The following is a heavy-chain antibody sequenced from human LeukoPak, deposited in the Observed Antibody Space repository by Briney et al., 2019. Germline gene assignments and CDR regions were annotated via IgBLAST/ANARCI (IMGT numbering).Heavy chain of an antibody. V-gene: IGHV5-51*01. D-gene: IGHD5-18*01. CDR3: STRIGYNYGYDY. CDR2: ICPGDSDT. J-gene: IGHJ4*02. Sequence: GESLKISCQGSGSSFTNSWIAWARQVPGKGLEWMGIICPGDSDTRYSPSFQGQVTISADKSISTAYLQWSSLKASDTAMYYCSTRIGYNYGYDYWGQGTLVTVSS. CDR1: GSSFTNSW.